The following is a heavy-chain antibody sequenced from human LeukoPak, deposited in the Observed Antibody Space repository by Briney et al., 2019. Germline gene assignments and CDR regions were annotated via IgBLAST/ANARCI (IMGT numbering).Heavy chain of an antibody. CDR1: GYTLTELS. V-gene: IGHV1-24*01. CDR3: ATSHLGVYYDSSGYYSLDY. J-gene: IGHJ4*02. D-gene: IGHD3-22*01. CDR2: FDPEDGET. Sequence: EASVKVSCKVSGYTLTELSMHWVRQAPGKGLEWMGGFDPEDGETIYAQKFQGRVTMTEDTSTDTAYMELSSLRSEDTAVYYCATSHLGVYYDSSGYYSLDYWGQGTLVTVSS.